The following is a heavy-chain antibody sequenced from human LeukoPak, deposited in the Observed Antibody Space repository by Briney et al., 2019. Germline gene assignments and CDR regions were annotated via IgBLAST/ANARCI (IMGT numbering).Heavy chain of an antibody. CDR1: GASISSCH. Sequence: PSETLSLTCSVSGASISSCHWSWIRQPAGKGLEWIGHIYTSGSTNYNPSLRSRVTMSVDTSKNQFSLKLSSVTAADTAVYYCARDRGSGSAAFDIWGQGTMVTVSS. CDR3: ARDRGSGSAAFDI. D-gene: IGHD1-26*01. CDR2: IYTSGST. V-gene: IGHV4-4*07. J-gene: IGHJ3*02.